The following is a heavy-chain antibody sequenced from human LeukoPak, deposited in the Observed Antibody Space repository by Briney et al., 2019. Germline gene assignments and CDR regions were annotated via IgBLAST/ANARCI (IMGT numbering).Heavy chain of an antibody. V-gene: IGHV1-69*13. CDR3: ARGGYGYCSSTSCTIDF. D-gene: IGHD2-2*03. CDR2: IIPIFGTA. J-gene: IGHJ4*02. CDR1: GGTFSSYA. Sequence: ASVKVSCKASGGTFSSYAISWVRQAPGQGLEWKGGIIPIFGTANYAQKFQGRVTITADESTSTAYMELSSLRSEDTAVYYCARGGYGYCSSTSCTIDFWGQGTLVTVSS.